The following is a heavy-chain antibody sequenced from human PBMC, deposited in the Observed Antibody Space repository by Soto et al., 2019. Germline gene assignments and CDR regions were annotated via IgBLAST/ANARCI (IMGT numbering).Heavy chain of an antibody. CDR2: IYYSGST. CDR1: GGSISSYY. J-gene: IGHJ6*02. V-gene: IGHV4-59*01. D-gene: IGHD3-3*01. CDR3: ARERRGDRWNYDFWSGYSSGYGMDV. Sequence: QVQLQESGPGLVKPSETLSLTCTVSGGSISSYYWSWIRQPPGKGLEWIGYIYYSGSTNYNPSLKSRVTISVDTSKNQFSLKLSSVTAADTAVYYCARERRGDRWNYDFWSGYSSGYGMDVWGQGTTVTVSS.